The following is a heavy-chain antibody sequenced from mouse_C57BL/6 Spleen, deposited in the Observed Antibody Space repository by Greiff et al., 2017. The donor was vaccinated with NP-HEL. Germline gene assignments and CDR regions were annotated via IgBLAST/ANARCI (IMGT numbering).Heavy chain of an antibody. V-gene: IGHV1-82*01. CDR2: IYPGDGDT. Sequence: QVQLKESGPELVKPGASVKISCKASGYAFSSSWMNWVKQRPGKGLEWIGRIYPGDGDTNYKWKFKGKATLTADISSSTAYMQLSSLTSEDSAVYFCARNPRAMDYWGQGTSVTVSS. CDR1: GYAFSSSW. CDR3: ARNPRAMDY. J-gene: IGHJ4*01.